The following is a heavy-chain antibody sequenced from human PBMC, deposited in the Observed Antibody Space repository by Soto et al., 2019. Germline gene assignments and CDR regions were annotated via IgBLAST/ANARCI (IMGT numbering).Heavy chain of an antibody. CDR3: AKVEIAADQIVDY. CDR1: GFTFSIYA. V-gene: IGHV3-23*01. J-gene: IGHJ4*02. CDR2: ISGSGGST. Sequence: GGSLRLSCAASGFTFSIYAMSWFRQAPGKGLEWVSAISGSGGSTYYADSVKGRFTISRDNSKNTLYLQMNSLRAEDTAVYYCAKVEIAADQIVDYWGQGTLVTVSS. D-gene: IGHD6-13*01.